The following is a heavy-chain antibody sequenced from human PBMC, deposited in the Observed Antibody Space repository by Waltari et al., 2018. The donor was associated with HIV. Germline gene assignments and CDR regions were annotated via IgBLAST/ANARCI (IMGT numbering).Heavy chain of an antibody. J-gene: IGHJ4*02. CDR3: ARDLSSQDGLEWFHGGFDY. Sequence: QVQLVQSGAEVKKPGASVKVSCKASGYTFTSYGISWVRQAPGQGLEWMGWISADNGNTNYAQKLHGRVTMNTDTSTSTAYMELRSLSSDDTAVYYWARDLSSQDGLEWFHGGFDYWGQGTLVTVSS. V-gene: IGHV1-18*01. CDR1: GYTFTSYG. CDR2: ISADNGNT. D-gene: IGHD3-3*01.